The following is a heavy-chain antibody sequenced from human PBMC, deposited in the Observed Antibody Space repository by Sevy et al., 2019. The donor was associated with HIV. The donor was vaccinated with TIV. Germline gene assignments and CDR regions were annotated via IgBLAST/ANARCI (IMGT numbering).Heavy chain of an antibody. D-gene: IGHD3-10*01. J-gene: IGHJ5*02. CDR2: IISYAAGGRT. V-gene: IGHV3-15*01. CDR1: GVPFSDAW. Sequence: GGSLRLSCVLSGVPFSDAWMSWARQAPGKGLEWVGRIISYAAGGRTDYAAPVKGRFTISRDDSKNTVYLQMNSLKTEDTAVHYCTWITKVRGGYDLWGQGTLVTVSS. CDR3: TWITKVRGGYDL.